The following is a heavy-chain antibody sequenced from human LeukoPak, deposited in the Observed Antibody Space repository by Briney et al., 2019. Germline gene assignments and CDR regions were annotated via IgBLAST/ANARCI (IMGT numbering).Heavy chain of an antibody. CDR1: GYTFPIYG. V-gene: IGHV1-18*01. CDR2: ISAYNGNT. J-gene: IGHJ4*02. Sequence: SVKASCHASGYTFPIYGISWVRQAPGHGLEWMGWISAYNGNTNYTQKLQGRVTMTTVTTTSTAYMELRSLRSDDTAVYYCARDNFGGVLEWQNFDYWGQGTLVTVSS. CDR3: ARDNFGGVLEWQNFDY. D-gene: IGHD3-3*01.